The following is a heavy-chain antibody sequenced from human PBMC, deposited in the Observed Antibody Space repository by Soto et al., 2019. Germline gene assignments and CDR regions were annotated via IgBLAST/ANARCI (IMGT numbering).Heavy chain of an antibody. Sequence: VQLLESGGDLVQPGGSLRLSCAASGFTFSSYAMTWVRQAPGRGLECVSVITNSGDDAHYISYVKGRFTSSRDNSKNTLFLQMDSLRVEDTAVYYCAKGSAPWCSVVSCYPFDRWGQGTLVTVSS. J-gene: IGHJ4*02. CDR2: ITNSGDDA. D-gene: IGHD2-15*01. V-gene: IGHV3-23*05. CDR1: GFTFSSYA. CDR3: AKGSAPWCSVVSCYPFDR.